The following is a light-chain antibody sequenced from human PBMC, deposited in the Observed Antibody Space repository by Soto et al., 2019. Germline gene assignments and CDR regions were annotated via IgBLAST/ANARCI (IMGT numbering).Light chain of an antibody. J-gene: IGLJ1*01. CDR1: SSDVGGYNY. V-gene: IGLV2-14*01. CDR3: SSYTSSSTLGV. Sequence: QSALTQPASVSGSPGQSITISCTGTSSDVGGYNYVSWYQQHPDKAPKLMIYAVSNRPSGVSNRFSGSKSGNTASLTISGLQSEDEAHYYCSSYTSSSTLGVFGTGTKLT. CDR2: AVS.